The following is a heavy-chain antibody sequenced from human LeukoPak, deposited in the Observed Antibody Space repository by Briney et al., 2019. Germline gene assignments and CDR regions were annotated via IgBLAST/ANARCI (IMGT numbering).Heavy chain of an antibody. J-gene: IGHJ6*02. CDR2: IYSGGST. D-gene: IGHD1-26*01. CDR3: ARARLAGAKYGMDV. Sequence: GGSLRLSCAASGFTVSSNYMSWVRQAPGKGLEWVSVIYSGGSTYYADSVKGRFTISRDNSKNTLYLQMNSLRAEDTAVYYCARARLAGAKYGMDVWGQGTTVTVS. CDR1: GFTVSSNY. V-gene: IGHV3-66*01.